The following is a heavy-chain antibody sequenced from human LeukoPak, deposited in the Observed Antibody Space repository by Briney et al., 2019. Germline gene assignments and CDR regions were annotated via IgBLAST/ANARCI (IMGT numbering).Heavy chain of an antibody. J-gene: IGHJ3*02. CDR1: GFTFSSYS. D-gene: IGHD1-1*01. V-gene: IGHV3-21*01. Sequence: PGGSLRLSCSASGFTFSSYSINWVRQAPGKGLEWVSSISSSSYIYYADSVKGRFTISRDNAKNSLYLKMNSLRAEDTAVYYCARTPGTTFDAFDIWGQGTMVTVSS. CDR2: ISSSSYI. CDR3: ARTPGTTFDAFDI.